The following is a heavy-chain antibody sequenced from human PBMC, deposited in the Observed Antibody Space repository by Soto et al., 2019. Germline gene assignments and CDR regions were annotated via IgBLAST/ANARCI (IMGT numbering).Heavy chain of an antibody. J-gene: IGHJ6*02. CDR3: ARDRAYCSSTSCRAGGMDV. V-gene: IGHV4-31*03. CDR2: IYYSGST. Sequence: SETLSLTCTVSGGSIISGGYYFICIRQHPWNGLELIGYIYYSGSTYYNPSLKSRVTISVDTSKNQFSLKLSSVTAADTAVYYCARDRAYCSSTSCRAGGMDVWGQGTTVTVSS. CDR1: GGSIISGGYY. D-gene: IGHD2-2*01.